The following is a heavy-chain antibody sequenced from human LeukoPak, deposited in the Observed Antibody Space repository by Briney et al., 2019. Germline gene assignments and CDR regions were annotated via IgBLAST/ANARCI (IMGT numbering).Heavy chain of an antibody. Sequence: PSETPSLTCAVYGGSFSGYYWSWIRQPPGKGLEWIGEINHSGSTDYNPSLKSRVTISVDTSKNQFSLKLSSVTAADTAVYYCARGKYYGSGSSKRYYYYGMDVWGQGTTVTVSS. CDR1: GGSFSGYY. J-gene: IGHJ6*02. CDR3: ARGKYYGSGSSKRYYYYGMDV. V-gene: IGHV4-34*01. CDR2: INHSGST. D-gene: IGHD3-10*01.